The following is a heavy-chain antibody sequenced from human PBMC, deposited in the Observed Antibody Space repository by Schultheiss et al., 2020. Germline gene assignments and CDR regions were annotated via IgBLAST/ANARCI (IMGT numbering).Heavy chain of an antibody. CDR3: AREGNSSGWPRGRAFDI. CDR2: IKQDGSEK. D-gene: IGHD6-19*01. CDR1: GFTFSSYW. J-gene: IGHJ3*02. V-gene: IGHV3-7*01. Sequence: GGSQRLSCAASGFTFSSYWMSWVRQAPGKGLEWVANIKQDGSEKYYVDSVKGRFTISRDNAKNSLYLQMNSLRAEDTAVYYCAREGNSSGWPRGRAFDIWGQGTMVTVSS.